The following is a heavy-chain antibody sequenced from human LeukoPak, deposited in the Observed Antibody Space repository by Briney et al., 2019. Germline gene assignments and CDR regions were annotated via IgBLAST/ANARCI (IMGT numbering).Heavy chain of an antibody. CDR1: GYTSTSYS. CDR3: ATDSVPYYFDL. J-gene: IGHJ4*02. D-gene: IGHD2-8*01. Sequence: GESLNTSGKGPGYTSTSYSIGWVRQMPGKGLEWMGIIYPGDSDTRYSPSFQGQVTISADKSISTAYLQWSSLKASDTAMYYCATDSVPYYFDLWGQGTLVTVSS. V-gene: IGHV5-51*01. CDR2: IYPGDSDT.